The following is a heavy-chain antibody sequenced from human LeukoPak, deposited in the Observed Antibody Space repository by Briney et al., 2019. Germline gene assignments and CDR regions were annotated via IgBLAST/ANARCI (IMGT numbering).Heavy chain of an antibody. CDR3: ASSCNNGVCYNWFDP. J-gene: IGHJ5*02. Sequence: GGSLRLSCAASGFTFSSYSMNWVRQAPGKGLEWVSSISSSSSYIYYADSVKGRFTISRDNAKNSLYLQMNSLRAEDTAVYYCASSCNNGVCYNWFDPWGQGTLVTVSS. CDR2: ISSSSSYI. CDR1: GFTFSSYS. V-gene: IGHV3-21*01. D-gene: IGHD2-8*01.